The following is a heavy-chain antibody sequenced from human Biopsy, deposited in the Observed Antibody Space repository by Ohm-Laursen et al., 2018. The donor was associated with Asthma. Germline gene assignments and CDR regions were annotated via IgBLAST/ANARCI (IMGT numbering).Heavy chain of an antibody. CDR1: GLTFSNYG. J-gene: IGHJ4*02. CDR3: AKDVFPGWELRRGPDY. D-gene: IGHD1-26*01. CDR2: ISFVGSNK. Sequence: SLRLSCAASGLTFSNYGMHWVRQAPGKGLDWVAVISFVGSNKNYTDSVKGRFTISRDNSRNTLHLQMNSLRAEDTAVYYCAKDVFPGWELRRGPDYWGQGTLVTVSS. V-gene: IGHV3-30*18.